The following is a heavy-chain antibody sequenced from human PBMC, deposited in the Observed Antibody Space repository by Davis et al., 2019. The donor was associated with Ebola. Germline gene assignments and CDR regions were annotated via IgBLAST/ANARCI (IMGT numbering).Heavy chain of an antibody. Sequence: MPSETLSLTCTVSGGSMRSGVYSWCWIRQPPGKGLEWIGYIYYSGSTNYNPSLKSRVTISVDTSKNQFSLKLSSVTAADTAVYYCARARRYYDSNGYYSWWGQGTLVTVSS. D-gene: IGHD3-22*01. CDR3: ARARRYYDSNGYYSW. CDR1: GGSMRSGVYS. V-gene: IGHV4-61*08. CDR2: IYYSGST. J-gene: IGHJ4*02.